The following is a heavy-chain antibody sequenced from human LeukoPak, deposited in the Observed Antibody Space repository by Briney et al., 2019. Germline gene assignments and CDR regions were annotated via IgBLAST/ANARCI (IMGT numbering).Heavy chain of an antibody. D-gene: IGHD4-17*01. Sequence: ASVKVSCKASGYTFTSYGISWVRQAPGQGLEWMGWINAYNGNTNYAQKLQGRVTMTTDTSTSTAYMELRSLRSDDTAVYYCARDLGSRRVDKRFHYGDYGAVGYWGQGTLVTVSS. CDR1: GYTFTSYG. J-gene: IGHJ4*02. CDR3: ARDLGSRRVDKRFHYGDYGAVGY. V-gene: IGHV1-18*01. CDR2: INAYNGNT.